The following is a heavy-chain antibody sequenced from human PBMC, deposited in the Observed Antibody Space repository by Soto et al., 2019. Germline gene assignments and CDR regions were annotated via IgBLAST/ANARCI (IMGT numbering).Heavy chain of an antibody. Sequence: ASVKVSCKASGGTFSSYAISWVRQAPGQGLEWMGGIIPIFGTANYAQKFQGRVTITADESTSTAYMELSSLRSEDTAVYYCAVDNYYDSSGYQDYYYGMDVWGQGTTVTVSS. CDR3: AVDNYYDSSGYQDYYYGMDV. J-gene: IGHJ6*02. CDR2: IIPIFGTA. CDR1: GGTFSSYA. D-gene: IGHD3-22*01. V-gene: IGHV1-69*13.